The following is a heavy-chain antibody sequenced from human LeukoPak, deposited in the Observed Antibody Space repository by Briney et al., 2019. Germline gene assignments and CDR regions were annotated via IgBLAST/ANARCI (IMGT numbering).Heavy chain of an antibody. Sequence: GGSLRLSCAASGFTFSSYGMHWVRQAPGKGLEWVAFIRYDGSNKYYADSVKGRFTISRDNSKNTLHLQMNSLRAEDTAVYYCAREAPWSGGYSDYWGQGTLVTVSS. J-gene: IGHJ4*02. D-gene: IGHD2-8*02. CDR2: IRYDGSNK. CDR3: AREAPWSGGYSDY. V-gene: IGHV3-30*02. CDR1: GFTFSSYG.